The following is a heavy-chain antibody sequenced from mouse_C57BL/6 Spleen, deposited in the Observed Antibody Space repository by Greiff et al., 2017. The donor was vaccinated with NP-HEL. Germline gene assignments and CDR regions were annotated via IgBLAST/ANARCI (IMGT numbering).Heavy chain of an antibody. V-gene: IGHV5-17*01. Sequence: EVQLVESGGGLVKPGGSLKLSCAASGFTFSDYGMHWVRQAPEKGLEWVAYISSGSSTIYYADTVKGRFTISRDNAKNTLFLQMTSLRSEDTAMYYCARREITTVKAMDYWGQGTSVTVSS. J-gene: IGHJ4*01. CDR2: ISSGSSTI. CDR1: GFTFSDYG. D-gene: IGHD1-1*01. CDR3: ARREITTVKAMDY.